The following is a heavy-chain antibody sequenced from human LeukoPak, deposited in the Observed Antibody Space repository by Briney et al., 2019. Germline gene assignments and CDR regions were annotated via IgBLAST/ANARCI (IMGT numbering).Heavy chain of an antibody. V-gene: IGHV4-34*01. Sequence: KSSETLSLTCAVYGGSFSGSYWSWIRKPPGKGLEWMGEINHSVSTNYNPSLKTRVAISVDTSKNQLSLKLSSGTAADTAVYYCASLYNWFDPWGQGTLVTVSS. CDR2: INHSVST. CDR3: ASLYNWFDP. J-gene: IGHJ5*02. CDR1: GGSFSGSY.